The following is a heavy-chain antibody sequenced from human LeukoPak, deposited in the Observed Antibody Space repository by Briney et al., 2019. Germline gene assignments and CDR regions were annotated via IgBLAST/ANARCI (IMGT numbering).Heavy chain of an antibody. CDR3: ATRYYGGNSEDGIGDAFDI. D-gene: IGHD4-23*01. CDR1: GYTFTSYY. J-gene: IGHJ3*02. CDR2: INPSGGST. Sequence: ASVKVSCKASGYTFTSYYMHWVRQAPGQGLEWMGIINPSGGSTSYAQKFQGRVTMTADTSTSTAYMELRSLRSDDTAVYYCATRYYGGNSEDGIGDAFDIWGQGTMVTVSS. V-gene: IGHV1-46*01.